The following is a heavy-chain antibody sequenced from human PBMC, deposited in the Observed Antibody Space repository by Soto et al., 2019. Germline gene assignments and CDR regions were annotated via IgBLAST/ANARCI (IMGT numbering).Heavy chain of an antibody. J-gene: IGHJ4*02. CDR2: ISAYNGNT. CDR1: GYTFTSYG. D-gene: IGHD5-12*01. V-gene: IGHV1-18*01. Sequence: GASVKVSCKASGYTFTSYGISWVRQAPGQGLEWMGWISAYNGNTNYAQKLQGRVTMTRDTSISTAYMELSRLRSDDTAVYYCARMATYYFDYWGQGTLVTVSS. CDR3: ARMATYYFDY.